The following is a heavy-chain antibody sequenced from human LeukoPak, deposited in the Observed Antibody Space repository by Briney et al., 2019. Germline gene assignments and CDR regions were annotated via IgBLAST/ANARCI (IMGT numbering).Heavy chain of an antibody. Sequence: GGSLRLSCAASGFTSMNYAMNWVRQAPGKGLEWVSVLIGSSGSTDYADSVKGRFTISRDTSKNAVFLQMNSLRAEDTAIYYCAKGAYDYIEMGYFDSWGQGSLVTVSS. D-gene: IGHD5-12*01. CDR1: GFTSMNYA. CDR3: AKGAYDYIEMGYFDS. J-gene: IGHJ4*02. V-gene: IGHV3-23*01. CDR2: LIGSSGST.